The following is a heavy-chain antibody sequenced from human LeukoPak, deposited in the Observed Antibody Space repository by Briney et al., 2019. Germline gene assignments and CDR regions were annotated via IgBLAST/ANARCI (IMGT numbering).Heavy chain of an antibody. CDR3: AKDHGLHHSFDY. J-gene: IGHJ4*02. CDR2: ISYDGSNK. D-gene: IGHD4-11*01. V-gene: IGHV3-30*18. CDR1: GFTFSSYG. Sequence: PGRSLRLSCAASGFTFSSYGMHWVRQAPGKGLEWVAVISYDGSNKYYADSVKGGFTISRDNSKNTLYLQMNSLRAEDTAVYYCAKDHGLHHSFDYWGQGTLVTVSS.